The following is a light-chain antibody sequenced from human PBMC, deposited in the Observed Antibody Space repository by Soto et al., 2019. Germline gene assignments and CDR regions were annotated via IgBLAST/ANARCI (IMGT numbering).Light chain of an antibody. CDR3: ATSDDTLYGYV. CDR1: SSNIGSNT. Sequence: QSVLTQPPSASGTPGQSVTVSCSGSSSNIGSNTVTWYQQLPGTPPILLLYSNNLRSSGVPDRFSGSRSGTSASLAISGLQSEDEADYNCATSDDTLYGYVFVSGTKVTGL. J-gene: IGLJ1*01. V-gene: IGLV1-44*01. CDR2: SNN.